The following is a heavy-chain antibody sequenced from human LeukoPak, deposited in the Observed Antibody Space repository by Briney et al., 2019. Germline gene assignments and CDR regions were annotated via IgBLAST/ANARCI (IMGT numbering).Heavy chain of an antibody. Sequence: GGSLRLSCAASGFTLSSYAMSCGPQAPGEGVEWGSAIGGSGGSTYSAASVKGRVTISSDKTKNTLYMQMNSLRAEYTAVYYCAKESYSGYDWRRRDYYYYGMDVWGQGTTVTVSS. J-gene: IGHJ6*02. CDR3: AKESYSGYDWRRRDYYYYGMDV. D-gene: IGHD5-12*01. CDR2: IGGSGGST. CDR1: GFTLSSYA. V-gene: IGHV3-23*01.